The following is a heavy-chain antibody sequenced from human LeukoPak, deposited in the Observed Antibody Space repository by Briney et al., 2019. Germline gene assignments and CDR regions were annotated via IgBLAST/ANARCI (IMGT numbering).Heavy chain of an antibody. CDR3: ARDLAGGGYFDY. J-gene: IGHJ4*02. Sequence: GGSLRLSCAPSGFTFSSYCMNWVRQAPGKGLEWVSSISSSSSYIYYADSVKGRFTISRENAKNSLYLQMNSLRAEDTAVYYCARDLAGGGYFDYWGQGTLVTVSS. D-gene: IGHD6-19*01. CDR1: GFTFSSYC. CDR2: ISSSSSYI. V-gene: IGHV3-21*01.